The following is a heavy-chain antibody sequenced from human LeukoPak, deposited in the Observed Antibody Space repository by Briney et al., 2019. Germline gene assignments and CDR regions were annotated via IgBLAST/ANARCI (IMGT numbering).Heavy chain of an antibody. CDR2: INPNSGNA. D-gene: IGHD4-23*01. Sequence: ASVKVSCKASGYTFTSYGISWVRQATGQGLEWMGWINPNSGNAGSPQKFRGRVTMTRSTSISTAYMELSSLTSEDTGVYYCAVHGGNTPFDYWGQGTLVTVSS. CDR3: AVHGGNTPFDY. J-gene: IGHJ4*02. CDR1: GYTFTSYG. V-gene: IGHV1-8*02.